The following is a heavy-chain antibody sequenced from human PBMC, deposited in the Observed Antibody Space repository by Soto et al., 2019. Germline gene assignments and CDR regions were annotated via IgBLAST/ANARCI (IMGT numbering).Heavy chain of an antibody. V-gene: IGHV4-34*01. CDR1: GGSFSAYY. J-gene: IGHJ6*02. D-gene: IGHD2-15*01. Sequence: QVQLQQWGAGLLKPSETLSLTCAVNGGSFSAYYWTWIRQPTGRGLEWIGEIDHSGSTNYNPSLASPATISIDTAKNRFPLNVTSVTAADTAVYYCVRGLRYSGMDVWGQGTTVTVS. CDR2: IDHSGST. CDR3: VRGLRYSGMDV.